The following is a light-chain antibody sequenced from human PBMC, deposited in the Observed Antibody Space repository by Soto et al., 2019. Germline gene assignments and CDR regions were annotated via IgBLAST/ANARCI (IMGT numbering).Light chain of an antibody. CDR2: EVS. J-gene: IGLJ1*01. V-gene: IGLV2-14*01. CDR1: SSDVGSYNY. CDR3: SSYTSSSTL. Sequence: QSAPTQPASVSGSPGQSSTISCTVTSSDVGSYNYVSWYQQHPGKAPKLMIYEVSDRPSGISSRFSGSKSGNTASLTISGLQTEDEADYYCSSYTSSSTLFGTGTKVTVL.